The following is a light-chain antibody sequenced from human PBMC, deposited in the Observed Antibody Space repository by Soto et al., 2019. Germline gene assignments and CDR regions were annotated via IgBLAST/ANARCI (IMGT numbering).Light chain of an antibody. Sequence: DIQLTQSPSFLSASVGDRVTITCRASQGITSYLAWYQQKPGQAPKLLIYAASTLQSGVPSTFIGSRSGTEFTLTISSLQPEDFATYYCQQLNSYPFTFGQGTRLEIK. J-gene: IGKJ5*01. CDR2: AAS. CDR1: QGITSY. CDR3: QQLNSYPFT. V-gene: IGKV1-9*01.